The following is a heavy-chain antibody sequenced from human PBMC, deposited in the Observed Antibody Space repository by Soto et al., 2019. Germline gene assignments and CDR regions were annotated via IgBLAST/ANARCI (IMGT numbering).Heavy chain of an antibody. CDR1: GFTLSDHY. D-gene: IGHD1-1*01. Sequence: GGSLRLSCAASGFTLSDHYMIWIRQAPGKGLEWIGYSSNSGSFTRYADSVKGRFSISRDNAKNSLYLQMNSLRGDDTAIYYCVRSGDNYNLLDYWGQGTPVTVSS. J-gene: IGHJ4*02. CDR3: VRSGDNYNLLDY. CDR2: SSNSGSFT. V-gene: IGHV3-11*06.